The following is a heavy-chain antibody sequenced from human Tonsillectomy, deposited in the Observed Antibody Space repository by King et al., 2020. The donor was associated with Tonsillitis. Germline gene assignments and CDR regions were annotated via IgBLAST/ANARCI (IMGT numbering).Heavy chain of an antibody. V-gene: IGHV4-61*01. CDR3: ARDSPRDISCSHGVIDF. J-gene: IGHJ4*03. Sequence: VQLQESGPGLVKPSETLSLTCTVSGGSVSSGSYYWSWIRQPPGKGLEWIGYIYYSGSTNYTPSLKSRVTISVDTSKNQISLKLSSVTAADTAVDYCARDSPRDISCSHGVIDFWGQGTPVTVSS. CDR1: GGSVSSGSYY. D-gene: IGHD3-22*01. CDR2: IYYSGST.